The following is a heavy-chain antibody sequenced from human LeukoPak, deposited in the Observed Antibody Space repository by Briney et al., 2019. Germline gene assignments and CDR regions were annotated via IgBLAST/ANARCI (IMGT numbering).Heavy chain of an antibody. V-gene: IGHV4-59*01. CDR3: AASPDYDFWTGKDY. CDR1: GGSISSYY. CDR2: IYYSGST. J-gene: IGHJ4*02. D-gene: IGHD3-3*01. Sequence: SETLSLTCTVSGGSISSYYWSWIRQPPGKGLEWIGYIYYSGSTNYNPSLKSRVTISVDTSKNQFSLKLSSVTAADTAVYYCAASPDYDFWTGKDYWGQGTLVTVSS.